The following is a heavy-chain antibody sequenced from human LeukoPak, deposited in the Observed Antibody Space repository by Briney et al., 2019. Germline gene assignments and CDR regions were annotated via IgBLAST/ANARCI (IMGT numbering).Heavy chain of an antibody. CDR3: ARYPTYYDYVWGSNDY. Sequence: GGSLRLSCAASGFTLSSYEMNWVRQAPGKGLEWISYISDSGSTTYYADSVKGRFTISRDNSKNTLYLQMNSLRAEDTAVYYCARYPTYYDYVWGSNDYWGQGTLVTVSS. CDR1: GFTLSSYE. CDR2: ISDSGSTT. V-gene: IGHV3-48*03. D-gene: IGHD3-16*01. J-gene: IGHJ4*02.